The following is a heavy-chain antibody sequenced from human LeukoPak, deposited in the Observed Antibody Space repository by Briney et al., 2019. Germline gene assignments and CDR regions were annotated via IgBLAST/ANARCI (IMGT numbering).Heavy chain of an antibody. CDR2: ISYDGNDK. J-gene: IGHJ4*02. CDR1: GFTFSNYA. V-gene: IGHV3-30-3*01. CDR3: ARDRDTAMGL. D-gene: IGHD5-18*01. Sequence: GGTLRLSCAASGFTFSNYAMHWVRQAPGKGLEWVAIISYDGNDKYYTDSVKGRFTISRDKSKNTLYLQMNSLRAEDTAVYYCARDRDTAMGLWGQGTLVTVSS.